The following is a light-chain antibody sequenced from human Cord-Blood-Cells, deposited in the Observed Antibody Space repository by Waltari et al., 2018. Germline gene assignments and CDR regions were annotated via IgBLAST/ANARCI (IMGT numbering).Light chain of an antibody. Sequence: QSALTQPPSASGSPGQSVTISCTGTSSDGGGYNYVSWYQQHPGKAPKRMIYEVSKRPSGVPARFPGSKSGNTASLTVSGLQAEDEADYYCSSYAGSNNLVFGGGTKLTVL. J-gene: IGLJ3*02. V-gene: IGLV2-8*01. CDR3: SSYAGSNNLV. CDR2: EVS. CDR1: SSDGGGYNY.